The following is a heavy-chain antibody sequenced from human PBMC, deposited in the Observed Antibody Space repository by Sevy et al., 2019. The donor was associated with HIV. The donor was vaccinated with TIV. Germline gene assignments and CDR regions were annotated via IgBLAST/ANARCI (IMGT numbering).Heavy chain of an antibody. CDR1: GGSIYGYYY. CDR3: ARCPATILRGGFDP. Sequence: SENLSLTCTVSGGSIYGYYYWSWIRHSPGNGLEWIGYINDSGSTFYTPSLEGRVTMSVDTSKNQFSLRLSSVTAADSAIYFCARCPATILRGGFDPWGQGTLVTVSS. J-gene: IGHJ5*02. D-gene: IGHD3-3*01. CDR2: INDSGST. V-gene: IGHV4-30-4*01.